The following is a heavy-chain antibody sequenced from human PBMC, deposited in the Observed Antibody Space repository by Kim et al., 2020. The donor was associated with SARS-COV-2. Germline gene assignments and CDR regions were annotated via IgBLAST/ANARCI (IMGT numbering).Heavy chain of an antibody. Sequence: YSPSFQGQVTISADKSISTAYLQWGSLKASDTAMYYCARSIAPNHDAFDIWGQGTMVTVSS. D-gene: IGHD6-13*01. CDR3: ARSIAPNHDAFDI. J-gene: IGHJ3*02. V-gene: IGHV5-51*01.